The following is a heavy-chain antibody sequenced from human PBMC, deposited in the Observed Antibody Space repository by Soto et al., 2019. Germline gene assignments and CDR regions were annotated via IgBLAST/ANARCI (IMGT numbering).Heavy chain of an antibody. D-gene: IGHD3-3*01. CDR1: GFTFSSYG. V-gene: IGHV3-33*01. Sequence: GGSLTLSCAASGFTFSSYGMRWVRQAPGKGLEWVAVIWYDGSNKYYADSVKGRFTISRDNSKNALYLQMNSLRAEDTAVYYCARESLRSKKKFTVDGVVIIQDRCFDLWGRGTLVTVSS. CDR3: ARESLRSKKKFTVDGVVIIQDRCFDL. J-gene: IGHJ2*01. CDR2: IWYDGSNK.